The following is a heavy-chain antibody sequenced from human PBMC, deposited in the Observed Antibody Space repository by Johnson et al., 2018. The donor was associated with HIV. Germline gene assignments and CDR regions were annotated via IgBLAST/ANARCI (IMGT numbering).Heavy chain of an antibody. CDR2: IYSGGST. CDR1: GFTVSSNY. CDR3: ARHVVVTAISDDDAFYI. Sequence: VQLVESGGGLVQPGGSLRLSCAASGFTVSSNYMSWVRQAPGKGLEWVSVIYSGGSTYHADSVKGRFNISRDNSKNTLYLQMNSLRADDTAVYYCARHVVVTAISDDDAFYIWGQGTMVTVSS. V-gene: IGHV3-66*04. D-gene: IGHD2-21*02. J-gene: IGHJ3*02.